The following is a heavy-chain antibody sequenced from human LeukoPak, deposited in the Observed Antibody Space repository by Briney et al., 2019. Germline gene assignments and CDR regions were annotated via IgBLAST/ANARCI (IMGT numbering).Heavy chain of an antibody. D-gene: IGHD3-3*01. Sequence: GGSLRLSCAASGFTFSSYSMNWVRQAPGKGLEWVSSISSSSSYIYYADSVKGRFTISRDNAKNSLYLQMNSLRAEDTAVYYCARDLGEEWLLWRNYYYMDVWGKGTTVTVSS. V-gene: IGHV3-21*01. J-gene: IGHJ6*03. CDR3: ARDLGEEWLLWRNYYYMDV. CDR2: ISSSSSYI. CDR1: GFTFSSYS.